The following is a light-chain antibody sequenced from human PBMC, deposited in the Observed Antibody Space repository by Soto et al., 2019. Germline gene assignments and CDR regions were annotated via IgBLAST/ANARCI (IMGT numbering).Light chain of an antibody. CDR1: QRVSSRY. CDR3: QQYGSSQYT. CDR2: GAS. Sequence: EIVLTQSPGTLSMSPGEIATLSCRASQRVSSRYLAWYQQKPGQAPGLLIYGASSRATDIPDRFSGSGSGTDFTLTISRLEPEDFAVYYCQQYGSSQYTFGQGTKLEIK. J-gene: IGKJ2*01. V-gene: IGKV3-20*01.